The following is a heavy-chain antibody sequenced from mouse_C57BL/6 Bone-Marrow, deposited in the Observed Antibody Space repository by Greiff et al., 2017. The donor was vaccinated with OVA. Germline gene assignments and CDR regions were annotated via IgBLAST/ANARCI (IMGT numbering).Heavy chain of an antibody. D-gene: IGHD1-1*01. V-gene: IGHV6-3*01. CDR2: IRLKSDNYAT. J-gene: IGHJ1*03. CDR1: GFTFSNYW. Sequence: EVQVVESGGGLVQPGGSMKLSCVASGFTFSNYWMNWVRQSPEKGLEWVAQIRLKSDNYATHYAESVKGRFTISRDDSKSSVYLQMNNLRAEDTGIYYCTGDTTVVDHWYFDVWGTGTTVTVSS. CDR3: TGDTTVVDHWYFDV.